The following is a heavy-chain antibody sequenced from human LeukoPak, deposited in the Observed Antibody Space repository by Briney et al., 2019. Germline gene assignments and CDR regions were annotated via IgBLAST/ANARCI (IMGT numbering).Heavy chain of an antibody. CDR3: ARLTDGDYFDY. CDR1: GFTFSIYW. Sequence: GGSLRLSCTASGFTFSIYWMHCVRQAPGKGLEWVANIKQDGSEKYYVDSVEGRFTISRDNAKNSLFLQMPSLRAEDTAVYYCARLTDGDYFDYWGQGTLVTVSS. CDR2: IKQDGSEK. V-gene: IGHV3-7*05. D-gene: IGHD5-24*01. J-gene: IGHJ4*02.